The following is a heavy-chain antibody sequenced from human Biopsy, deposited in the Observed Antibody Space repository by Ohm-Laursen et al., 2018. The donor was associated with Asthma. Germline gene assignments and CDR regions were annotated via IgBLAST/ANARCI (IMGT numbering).Heavy chain of an antibody. CDR2: MSFDGRQA. D-gene: IGHD3-3*01. Sequence: SLRLSCAASGFSFNSYGMHWVRQAPGKGLEWVAVMSFDGRQAYYADSVKGRFTISRDNSKNTLYLQMNSLRAEDTAVYYCAKERYYDFWSGYPIWGQGTMVTVSS. CDR1: GFSFNSYG. CDR3: AKERYYDFWSGYPI. J-gene: IGHJ3*02. V-gene: IGHV3-30*18.